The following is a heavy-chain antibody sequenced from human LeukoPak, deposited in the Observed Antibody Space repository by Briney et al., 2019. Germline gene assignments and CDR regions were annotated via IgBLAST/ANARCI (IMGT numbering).Heavy chain of an antibody. Sequence: SETLSLTCTVSGGSISSYYWSWIRQPPGKGLEWIGYIYYSGSTDSNPSLKSRVTISVDTSKNQISLKLSSVTAADTAVYYCARAYCRGGSCHFDYWGQGTLVTVSS. CDR1: GGSISSYY. CDR2: IYYSGST. CDR3: ARAYCRGGSCHFDY. V-gene: IGHV4-59*08. J-gene: IGHJ4*02. D-gene: IGHD2-15*01.